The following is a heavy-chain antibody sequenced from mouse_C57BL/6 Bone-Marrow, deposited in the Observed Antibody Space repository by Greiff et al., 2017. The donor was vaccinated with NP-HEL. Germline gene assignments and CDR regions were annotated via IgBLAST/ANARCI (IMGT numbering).Heavy chain of an antibody. CDR3: ARHEPLYTPFAY. Sequence: EVKLMESGGGLVQPGGSLKLSCAASGFTFSDYYMYWVRQTPEKRLEWVAYISNGGGSTYYPDTVKGRFTISRDNAKNTLYLQMSRLKSEDTAMYYCARHEPLYTPFAYWGQGTLVTVSA. J-gene: IGHJ3*01. CDR2: ISNGGGST. CDR1: GFTFSDYY. D-gene: IGHD2-12*01. V-gene: IGHV5-12*01.